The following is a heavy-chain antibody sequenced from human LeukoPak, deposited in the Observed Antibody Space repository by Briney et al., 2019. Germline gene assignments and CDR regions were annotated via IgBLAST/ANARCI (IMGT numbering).Heavy chain of an antibody. V-gene: IGHV1-18*01. Sequence: ASVKVSCKASGGTFSSYAISWVRQAPGQGLEWMGWISAYNGNTNYAQKLQGRVTMTTDTSTSTAYMELRSLRSDDTAVYYCAPAGNSLIDYWGQGTLVTVSS. D-gene: IGHD4-23*01. CDR3: APAGNSLIDY. CDR2: ISAYNGNT. CDR1: GGTFSSYA. J-gene: IGHJ4*02.